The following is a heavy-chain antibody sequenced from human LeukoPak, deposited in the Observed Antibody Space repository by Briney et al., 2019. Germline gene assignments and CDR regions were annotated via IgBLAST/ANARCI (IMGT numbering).Heavy chain of an antibody. J-gene: IGHJ4*02. CDR2: ISWNSVNI. Sequence: SGGSLRLSCAASGFTLDDYAMHWVRQAPGKGLEWVSGISWNSVNIGYADSVKGRFTISRDNAKNSLYLQMNSLRAEDMALYYCAKGTMMVVAVGDYCDYWGQGTLVTVSS. V-gene: IGHV3-9*03. CDR3: AKGTMMVVAVGDYCDY. D-gene: IGHD3-22*01. CDR1: GFTLDDYA.